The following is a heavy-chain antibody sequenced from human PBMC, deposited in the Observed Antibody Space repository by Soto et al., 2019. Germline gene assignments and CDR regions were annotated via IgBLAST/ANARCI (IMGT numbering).Heavy chain of an antibody. CDR2: MNPITGNT. CDR3: ARDGDYFGSGRYYLDS. CDR1: GYTFTSYT. V-gene: IGHV1-8*01. J-gene: IGHJ4*02. Sequence: ASVKVSCKASGYTFTSYTINWVRQATGQGPEYMGWMNPITGNTGYAQKFQGRVTMTRDTSKSTAYMEVTSLRSEDTAVYYCARDGDYFGSGRYYLDSWGQGTLVTVSS. D-gene: IGHD3-10*01.